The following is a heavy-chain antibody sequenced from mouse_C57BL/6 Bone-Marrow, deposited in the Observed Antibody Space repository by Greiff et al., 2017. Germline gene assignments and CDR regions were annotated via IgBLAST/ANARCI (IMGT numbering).Heavy chain of an antibody. J-gene: IGHJ2*01. V-gene: IGHV1-15*01. Sequence: VQLQQSGAELVRPGASVTLSCKASGYTFTDYEMHWVKQTPVHGLEWIGAIDPETGGTAYNQKFKGKAILTADKSSSTAYMQLRSLTSADSAVYYCAVTTMVATSFDYWCQGTTLTVSS. D-gene: IGHD1-1*01. CDR1: GYTFTDYE. CDR2: IDPETGGT. CDR3: AVTTMVATSFDY.